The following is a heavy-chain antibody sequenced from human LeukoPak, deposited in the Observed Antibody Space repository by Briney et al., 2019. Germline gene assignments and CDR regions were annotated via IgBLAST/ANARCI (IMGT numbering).Heavy chain of an antibody. CDR3: ARKVSSSWYRY. D-gene: IGHD6-13*01. Sequence: SEALSLTCAVCGGSFSGYYGSWIRRPPGKGLEWIGEINHSGSTNYNPSLKSRVTISVDTSKNQFSLKLSSVTAADTAVYYCARKVSSSWYRYWGQGTLVTVSS. V-gene: IGHV4-34*01. CDR2: INHSGST. CDR1: GGSFSGYY. J-gene: IGHJ4*02.